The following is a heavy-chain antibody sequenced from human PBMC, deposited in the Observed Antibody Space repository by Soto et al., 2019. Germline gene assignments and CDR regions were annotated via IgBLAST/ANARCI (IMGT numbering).Heavy chain of an antibody. CDR2: INHSGST. CDR3: ARRVGYLYYYYYYMDV. D-gene: IGHD5-18*01. J-gene: IGHJ6*03. CDR1: GGSFSGYY. V-gene: IGHV4-34*01. Sequence: SETLSLTCAVYGGSFSGYYWSWIRQPPGKGLEWIGEINHSGSTNYNPSLKSRVTISVDTSKNQFSLKLSSVTAADTAVYYCARRVGYLYYYYYYMDVWGKGTTVTVSS.